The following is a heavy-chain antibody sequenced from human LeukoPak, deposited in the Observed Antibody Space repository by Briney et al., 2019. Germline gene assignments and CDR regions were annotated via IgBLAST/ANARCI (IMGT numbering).Heavy chain of an antibody. CDR2: INSDGSST. V-gene: IGHV3-74*01. D-gene: IGHD2-2*01. CDR3: AIPYQPGDNWFDP. Sequence: GGSLRLSCAASGFTFSSYAMSWVRQAPGKGLVWVSRINSDGSSTSYADSVKGRFTISRDNAKNTLYLQMNSLRAEDTAVYYCAIPYQPGDNWFDPWGQGTLVTVSS. CDR1: GFTFSSYA. J-gene: IGHJ5*02.